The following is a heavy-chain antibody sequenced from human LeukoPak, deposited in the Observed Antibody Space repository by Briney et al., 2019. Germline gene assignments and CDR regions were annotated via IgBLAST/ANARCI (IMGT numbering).Heavy chain of an antibody. CDR2: ISNDGDT. V-gene: IGHV3-53*01. D-gene: IGHD3-10*01. Sequence: GGSLRLSCAASGFTVSSNYMSWVRQGPGKGLECVSVISNDGDTYYADSVKGRFTISRDTSKNTVSLQMNSLRAEDTAVYYCARRRMVPTPNYYYYMDVWGKGTTVTVSS. J-gene: IGHJ6*03. CDR1: GFTVSSNY. CDR3: ARRRMVPTPNYYYYMDV.